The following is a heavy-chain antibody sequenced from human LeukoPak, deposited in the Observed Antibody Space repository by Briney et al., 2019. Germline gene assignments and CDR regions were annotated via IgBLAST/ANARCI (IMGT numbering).Heavy chain of an antibody. Sequence: ASVKVSCKASGYTFTKYYMNWVRQAPGQGLEWMGMMHPTGGSTNYAQKFQGRVTLTRDTSTGTFYMELSSLTSEDTAVYYCARHDFDLPMIYSFFVHWGQGTLVTVSS. CDR1: GYTFTKYY. J-gene: IGHJ5*02. CDR3: ARHDFDLPMIYSFFVH. D-gene: IGHD3-3*01. CDR2: MHPTGGST. V-gene: IGHV1-46*01.